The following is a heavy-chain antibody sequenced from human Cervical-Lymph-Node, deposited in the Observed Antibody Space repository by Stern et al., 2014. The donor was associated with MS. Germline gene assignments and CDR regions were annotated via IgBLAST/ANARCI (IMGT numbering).Heavy chain of an antibody. CDR2: IYYSGGT. Sequence: LQLQESGPGLVKPSETLSLTCTVSGGSISSSSYYWGWIRQPPGKGLEWIGSIYYSGGTYYNTYLKRRVTLYVDTSPKQFSLKLSSVTAADTAVYYCAVGTSFDFDYWGQGTLVTVSS. CDR3: AVGTSFDFDY. V-gene: IGHV4-39*01. J-gene: IGHJ4*02. CDR1: GGSISSSSYY. D-gene: IGHD7-27*01.